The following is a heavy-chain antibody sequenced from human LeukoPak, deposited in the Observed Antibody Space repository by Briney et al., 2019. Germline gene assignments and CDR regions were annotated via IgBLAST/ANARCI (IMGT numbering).Heavy chain of an antibody. D-gene: IGHD4-17*01. Sequence: GGSLRLSCAASGFTFSSYAMSWVRQAPGKGLEWVSAISGSGGSTYYADSVKGRFTISRDSAKNSLYLQMNSLRAEDTAVYYCARDPLDCGYDYGDSYFDYWGQGTLVTVSS. J-gene: IGHJ4*02. CDR3: ARDPLDCGYDYGDSYFDY. V-gene: IGHV3-23*01. CDR2: ISGSGGST. CDR1: GFTFSSYA.